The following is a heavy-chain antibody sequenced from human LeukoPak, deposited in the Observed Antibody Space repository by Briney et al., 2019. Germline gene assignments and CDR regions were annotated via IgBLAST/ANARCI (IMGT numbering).Heavy chain of an antibody. J-gene: IGHJ4*02. CDR1: GFTFSSYA. D-gene: IGHD2/OR15-2a*01. CDR3: ARKGESDVIDY. V-gene: IGHV4-34*01. Sequence: PGGSLRLSCAASGFTFSSYAMSWVRQPPGKGLEWIGEINRSGGTNYNPSLKSRVTISIDTSKNQFSLKLSSVTAADTAVYYCARKGESDVIDYWGQGTLVTVSS. CDR2: INRSGGT.